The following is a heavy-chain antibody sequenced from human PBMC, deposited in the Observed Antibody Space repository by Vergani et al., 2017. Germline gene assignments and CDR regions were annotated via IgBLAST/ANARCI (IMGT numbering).Heavy chain of an antibody. CDR1: GFTFSSYG. D-gene: IGHD3-16*02. V-gene: IGHV3-33*01. CDR3: ARRSYDYVWGSYRYSLDYYYGMDV. J-gene: IGHJ6*02. Sequence: QVQLVESGGGVVQPGRSLRLSCAASGFTFSSYGMHWVRQAPGKGLEWVAVIWYDGSNKYYADSVKGRFTISRDNSKNTLYLQMNSLRAEDTAVYYCARRSYDYVWGSYRYSLDYYYGMDVWGQGTTVTVYS. CDR2: IWYDGSNK.